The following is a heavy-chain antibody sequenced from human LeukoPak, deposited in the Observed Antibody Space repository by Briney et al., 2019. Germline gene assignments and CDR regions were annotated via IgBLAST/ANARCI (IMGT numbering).Heavy chain of an antibody. V-gene: IGHV3-7*01. J-gene: IGHJ4*02. CDR1: GFTFSSSW. CDR2: INQDGSEK. CDR3: ARDRALYDSRRGYYYTEDDY. D-gene: IGHD3-22*01. Sequence: GGSLRLSCAASGFTFSSSWMSWVRQTPGKGLEWVANINQDGSEKYSADSVKGRFTISRDNAKSSLYLQMNSLRADDTAVYYCARDRALYDSRRGYYYTEDDYWGQGTLVTVSS.